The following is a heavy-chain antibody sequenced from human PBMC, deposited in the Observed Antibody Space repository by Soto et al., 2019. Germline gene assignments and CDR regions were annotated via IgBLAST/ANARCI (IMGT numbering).Heavy chain of an antibody. CDR2: ISYDGSNK. CDR3: APWFGAFDY. CDR1: GFTFSSYG. Sequence: QVQLVESGGGVVQPGRSLRLSCAASGFTFSSYGMHWVRQAPGKGLEWVAVISYDGSNKYYADSVKGRFTISRDNSKNTLYVQMNSLRAEDTAVYYCAPWFGAFDYWGQGTLVTVSS. J-gene: IGHJ4*02. V-gene: IGHV3-30*03. D-gene: IGHD3-10*01.